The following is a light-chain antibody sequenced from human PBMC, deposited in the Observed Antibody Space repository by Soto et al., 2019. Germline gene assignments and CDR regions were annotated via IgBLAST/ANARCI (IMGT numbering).Light chain of an antibody. Sequence: IQMTQSHSTLSASVGDRVTITCRASQSISSWLAWYQQKPGKAPKLLIYDASSLESGVPSRFSGSGSGTEFTLTISSLQPDDFATYYCQQYNSYWTFGQGTKVDIK. CDR1: QSISSW. V-gene: IGKV1-5*01. CDR2: DAS. CDR3: QQYNSYWT. J-gene: IGKJ1*01.